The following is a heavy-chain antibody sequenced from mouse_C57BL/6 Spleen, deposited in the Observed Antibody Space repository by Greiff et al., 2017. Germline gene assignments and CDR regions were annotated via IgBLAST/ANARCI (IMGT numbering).Heavy chain of an antibody. CDR3: ARDGSSYRFAY. D-gene: IGHD1-1*01. J-gene: IGHJ3*01. V-gene: IGHV1-19*01. CDR2: INPYNGGT. CDR1: GYTFTDYY. Sequence: DVKLQESGPVLVKPGASVKMSCKASGYTFTDYYMNWVKQSHGKSLEWIGVINPYNGGTSYNQKFKGKATLTVDKSSSTAYMELNSLTSEDSAVYYCARDGSSYRFAYWGQGTLVTVSA.